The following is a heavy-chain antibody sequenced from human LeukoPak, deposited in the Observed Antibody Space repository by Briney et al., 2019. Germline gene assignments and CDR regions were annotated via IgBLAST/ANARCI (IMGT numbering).Heavy chain of an antibody. CDR3: ARGPPRGKYYYMDV. D-gene: IGHD1-1*01. CDR1: GFTFRSFD. Sequence: GGSLRLSCAASGFTFRSFDMHWVRQPTGQGLEWVSTIGTASDTYYPGSVEGRFTLSRDNAENSLYLQMNSLTAGDTAVYYCARGPPRGKYYYMDVWGKGTTVTVSS. CDR2: IGTASDT. J-gene: IGHJ6*03. V-gene: IGHV3-13*01.